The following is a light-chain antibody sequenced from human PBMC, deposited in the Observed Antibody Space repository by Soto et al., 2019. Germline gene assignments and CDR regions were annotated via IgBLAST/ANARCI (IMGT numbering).Light chain of an antibody. Sequence: QTVVTQPPSVSGAPGQRVTISCTGSSSNIGAGYDVHWYQQLPGTAPKLLIYGNSNRPSGVPDRFSGSKSGTSASLAITGLQAEDEAVYYCQSYDSSLSGVVFGGGTQLTVL. CDR1: SSNIGAGYD. CDR3: QSYDSSLSGVV. J-gene: IGLJ2*01. CDR2: GNS. V-gene: IGLV1-40*01.